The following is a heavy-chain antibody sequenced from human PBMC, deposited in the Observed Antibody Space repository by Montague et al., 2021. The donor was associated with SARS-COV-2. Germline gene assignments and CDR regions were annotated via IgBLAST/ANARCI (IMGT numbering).Heavy chain of an antibody. D-gene: IGHD3-10*01. CDR3: ASGEFFYYGSGNYYRSALDD. V-gene: IGHV4-34*12. CDR1: GASFSGYY. CDR2: VIHGGTT. J-gene: IGHJ6*02. Sequence: SETLSLTCHVYGASFSGYYWSWVRQSPGKGLEWIGEVIHGGTTNCNPSLKGRVTISIDSSNDRFSLRLTSLTAADTGVYYCASGEFFYYGSGNYYRSALDDWGQGTTVTVSS.